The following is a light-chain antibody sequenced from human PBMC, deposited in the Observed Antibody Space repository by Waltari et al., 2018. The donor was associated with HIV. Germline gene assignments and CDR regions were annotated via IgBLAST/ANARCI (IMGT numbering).Light chain of an antibody. CDR2: AVD. CDR3: ASYRTNDTHYA. CDR1: ARDFISDER. J-gene: IGLJ1*01. Sequence: QSALTQPPSVSGSPGQSDTISCSGTARDFISDERGSWYHQAPGTAPRLVCYAVDDRPSGVPDRFSGFKFAYTASLTISVLQPEDEAYYYCASYRTNDTHYAFGSGTEVTVL. V-gene: IGLV2-18*02.